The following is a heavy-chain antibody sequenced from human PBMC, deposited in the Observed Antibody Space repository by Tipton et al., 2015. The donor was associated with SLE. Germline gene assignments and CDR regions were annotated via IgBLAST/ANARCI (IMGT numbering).Heavy chain of an antibody. V-gene: IGHV4-59*08. D-gene: IGHD6-13*01. CDR3: ASRGAAGAYYFDS. CDR2: ISYGGGT. CDR1: GGSISNYY. Sequence: TLSLTCTVSGGSISNYYWNWIRQPPGKGLDWIGYISYGGGTNYNPSLKSRVTISVDMAKNQFSLKLTSVTAADTAMYYCASRGAAGAYYFDSWGRGSLVTVSS. J-gene: IGHJ4*02.